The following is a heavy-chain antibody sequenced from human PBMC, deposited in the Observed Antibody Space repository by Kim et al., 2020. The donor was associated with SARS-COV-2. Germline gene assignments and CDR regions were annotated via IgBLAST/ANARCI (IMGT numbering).Heavy chain of an antibody. D-gene: IGHD2-21*02. J-gene: IGHJ4*02. CDR1: GFTFSSYG. V-gene: IGHV3-30*18. CDR3: AKDLDGYCGGDCYSGFDY. CDR2: ISYDGSNK. Sequence: GGSLRLSCAASGFTFSSYGMHWVRQAPGKGLEWVAVISYDGSNKYYADSVKGRFTISRDNSKNTLYLQMNSLRAEDTAVYYCAKDLDGYCGGDCYSGFDYWGQGTLVTVSS.